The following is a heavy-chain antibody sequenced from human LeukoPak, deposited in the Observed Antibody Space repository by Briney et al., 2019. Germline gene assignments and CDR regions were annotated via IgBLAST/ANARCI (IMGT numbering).Heavy chain of an antibody. Sequence: SETLSLTCTVSGGSVSSYYWSWIRQPPGKGLEWIGYIYYSGSTNYNPSLKSRVTISVDTSKNQFSLKLSSVTAADTAVYYCARRRVSAGIAAAGTGQFDYWGQGTLVTVSS. J-gene: IGHJ4*02. CDR2: IYYSGST. CDR3: ARRRVSAGIAAAGTGQFDY. V-gene: IGHV4-59*02. CDR1: GGSVSSYY. D-gene: IGHD6-13*01.